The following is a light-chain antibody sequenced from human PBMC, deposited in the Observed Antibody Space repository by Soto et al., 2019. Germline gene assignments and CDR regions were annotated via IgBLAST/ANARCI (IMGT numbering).Light chain of an antibody. CDR2: GAS. J-gene: IGKJ4*01. V-gene: IGKV3-15*01. CDR3: QQYNNWPLT. Sequence: EIVMTQSPATLSVSPGERATLSCRASQSVSSNLAWYQQKPGQAPRLLIYGASTRATGIPARFSGSGSGTEFPLTISSLQSEEFAVYYCQQYNNWPLTFGGGTKAEIK. CDR1: QSVSSN.